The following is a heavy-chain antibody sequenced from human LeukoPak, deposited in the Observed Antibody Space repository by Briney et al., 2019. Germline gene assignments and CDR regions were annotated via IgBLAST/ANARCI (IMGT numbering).Heavy chain of an antibody. CDR2: ISGRGDST. CDR1: GFTFSSYA. V-gene: IGHV3-23*01. CDR3: ARDRSGGSLWFGELLVGMDV. Sequence: GGSLRLSCAASGFTFSSYAMSWVRQAPGKGLEWVSGISGRGDSTYYADSVKGRFTISRDNSKNTLYLQMNSLRAEDTAVYYCARDRSGGSLWFGELLVGMDVWGQGTTVTVSS. D-gene: IGHD3-10*01. J-gene: IGHJ6*02.